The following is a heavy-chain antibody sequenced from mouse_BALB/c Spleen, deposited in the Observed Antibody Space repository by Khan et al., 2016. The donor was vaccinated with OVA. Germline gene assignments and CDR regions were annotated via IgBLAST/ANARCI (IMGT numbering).Heavy chain of an antibody. CDR1: GYSFTAYY. D-gene: IGHD1-2*01. CDR3: VGGNEFIPY. J-gene: IGHJ3*01. CDR2: VNPSNGGT. Sequence: VQLKESGPDLVKPGASVKISCKASGYSFTAYYMHWVKESHGKTLECIGRVNPSNGGTTYNQKFRDRAILTVDKSSSTAYMELRSLTSEDSAVYYCVGGNEFIPYWGQGTMVTVSA. V-gene: IGHV1-18*01.